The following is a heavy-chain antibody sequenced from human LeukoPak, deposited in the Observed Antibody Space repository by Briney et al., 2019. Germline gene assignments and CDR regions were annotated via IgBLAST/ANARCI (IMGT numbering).Heavy chain of an antibody. CDR3: ARDLVVENYYYYYYMDV. CDR1: GFTFSSYW. CDR2: INTDGSST. D-gene: IGHD2-21*01. Sequence: GGSLRLSCAASGFTFSSYWMHWVRQAPGKGLVWVSRINTDGSSTSYADSVKGRFTISRDNAKNTLYLQMNSLRAEDTAVYYCARDLVVENYYYYYYMDVWGKGTTVTVSS. J-gene: IGHJ6*03. V-gene: IGHV3-74*01.